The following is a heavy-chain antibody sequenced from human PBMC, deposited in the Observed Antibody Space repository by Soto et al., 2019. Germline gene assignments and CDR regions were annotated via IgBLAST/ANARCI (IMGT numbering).Heavy chain of an antibody. V-gene: IGHV3-21*01. D-gene: IGHD3-16*02. J-gene: IGHJ5*02. CDR1: GFTFSSYS. CDR3: ARDLHDYIWGSYRSNWFDP. Sequence: GGSLRLSCAASGFTFSSYSMNWVRQAPGKGLEWVSSISSSSSYIYYADSVKGRFTISRDNAKNSLYLQMNSLRAEDTAVYYCARDLHDYIWGSYRSNWFDPWGQGTLVTVSS. CDR2: ISSSSSYI.